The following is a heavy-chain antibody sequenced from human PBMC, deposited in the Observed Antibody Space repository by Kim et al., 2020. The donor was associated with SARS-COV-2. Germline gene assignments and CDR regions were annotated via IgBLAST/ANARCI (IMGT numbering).Heavy chain of an antibody. Sequence: GGSLRLSCAASGFTFSSYAMHWVRQAPGKGLEWVAVISYDGSNKYYAASVKGRFTISRDNSKNTLYLQMNSLRAEDTAVYYCARDGRNWFDPWGQGTLVT. V-gene: IGHV3-30-3*01. CDR3: ARDGRNWFDP. J-gene: IGHJ5*02. CDR1: GFTFSSYA. CDR2: ISYDGSNK.